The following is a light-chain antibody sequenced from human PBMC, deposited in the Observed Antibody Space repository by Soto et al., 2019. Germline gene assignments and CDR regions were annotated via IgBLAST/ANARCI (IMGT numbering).Light chain of an antibody. V-gene: IGLV2-8*01. J-gene: IGLJ1*01. Sequence: QSVLHQPPSASGSPGQSVTISCTGTKTDVGFYDFVSWYQHHPGKAPRLIIYEVVRRPSGVPDRFSGSKSGNTAFLTVSGLQAADEADYFCKSYAGSNTYVFGSGTKVTVL. CDR1: KTDVGFYDF. CDR3: KSYAGSNTYV. CDR2: EVV.